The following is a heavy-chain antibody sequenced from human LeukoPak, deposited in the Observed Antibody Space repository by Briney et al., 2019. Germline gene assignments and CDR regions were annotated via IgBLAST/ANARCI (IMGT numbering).Heavy chain of an antibody. V-gene: IGHV4-34*01. CDR1: GGSFSDYY. D-gene: IGHD2-2*01. Sequence: SETLSLTCAVYGGSFSDYYWSWIRQPPGKGLEWIGEINHSGSTNYNPSLKSRVTISVDTSKNQFSLKLSSVTAADTAVYYCARGRYCSSTSCYGGYYYYYYGMDVWGKGTTVTVSS. CDR2: INHSGST. J-gene: IGHJ6*04. CDR3: ARGRYCSSTSCYGGYYYYYYGMDV.